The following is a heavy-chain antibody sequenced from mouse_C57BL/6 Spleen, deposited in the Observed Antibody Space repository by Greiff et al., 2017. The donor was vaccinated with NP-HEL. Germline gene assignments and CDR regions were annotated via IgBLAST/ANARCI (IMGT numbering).Heavy chain of an antibody. D-gene: IGHD1-1*02. CDR1: GYTFTSYW. Sequence: QVQLQQSGAELVMPGASVKLSCKASGYTFTSYWMHWVKQRPGQGLEWIGEIDPSDSYTNYNQKFKGKSTLTVDKSSSTAYMQLSSLTSEDSAVYYCASGGSPYYFDYWGQGTTLTVSS. CDR3: ASGGSPYYFDY. V-gene: IGHV1-69*01. CDR2: IDPSDSYT. J-gene: IGHJ2*01.